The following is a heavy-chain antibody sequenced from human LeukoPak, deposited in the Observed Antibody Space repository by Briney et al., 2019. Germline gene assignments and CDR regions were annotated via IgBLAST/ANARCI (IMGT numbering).Heavy chain of an antibody. CDR1: GFTFSSYG. D-gene: IGHD4-17*01. CDR2: ISYDGSNK. CDR3: AREKSMTTVTTYYYGMDV. Sequence: GGSLRLSCAASGFTFSSYGMHWVRQAQGKGREGVAVISYDGSNKYYADSVKGRFTISRDNSKNTLYLQMNSLRAEDTAVYYCAREKSMTTVTTYYYGMDVWGQGTTVTVSS. V-gene: IGHV3-30*03. J-gene: IGHJ6*02.